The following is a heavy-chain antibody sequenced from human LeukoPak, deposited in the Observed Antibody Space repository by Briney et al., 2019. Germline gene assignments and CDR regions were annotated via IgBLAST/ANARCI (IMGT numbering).Heavy chain of an antibody. J-gene: IGHJ5*02. V-gene: IGHV1-69*05. CDR2: IIPIFGTA. Sequence: SVKVSCKASGGTFSSYAISWVRQAPGQGLEWMGGIIPIFGTANYAQKFQGRVTITTDESTSTAYMELSSLRSEDTAVYYCARGDAHSYYDFWCGYGWFDPWGQGTLVTVSS. D-gene: IGHD3-3*01. CDR1: GGTFSSYA. CDR3: ARGDAHSYYDFWCGYGWFDP.